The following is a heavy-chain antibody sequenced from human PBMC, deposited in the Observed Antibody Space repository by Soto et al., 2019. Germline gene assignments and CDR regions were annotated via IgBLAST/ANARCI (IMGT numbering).Heavy chain of an antibody. CDR1: GFTFSSYG. CDR3: ARDHYSSGLINWFDP. CDR2: IWYDGSNK. V-gene: IGHV3-33*01. D-gene: IGHD6-19*01. J-gene: IGHJ5*02. Sequence: GGSLRLSCAASGFTFSSYGMHWVRQAPGKGLEWVAVIWYDGSNKYYADSVKGRFTISRDNSKNTLYLQMNSLRAEDTAVYYCARDHYSSGLINWFDPWGQGTLVTVSS.